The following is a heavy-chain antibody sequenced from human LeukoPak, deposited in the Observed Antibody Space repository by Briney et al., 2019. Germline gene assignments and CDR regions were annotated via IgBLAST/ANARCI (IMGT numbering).Heavy chain of an antibody. CDR1: GSTFSSSG. Sequence: PGTSLRLSCTASGSTFSSSGMHWVRQAPGKGLEWVAVISYDGSNKYYADSVKGRFTISRDNSKNTLYLQMNSLRAEDTAVYYCAKSGNWAGYSSSFFDYWGQGTLVTVSS. J-gene: IGHJ4*02. CDR2: ISYDGSNK. V-gene: IGHV3-30*18. CDR3: AKSGNWAGYSSSFFDY. D-gene: IGHD6-6*01.